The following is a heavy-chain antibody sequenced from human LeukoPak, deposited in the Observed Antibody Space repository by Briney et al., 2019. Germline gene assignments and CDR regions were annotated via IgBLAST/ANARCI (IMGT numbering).Heavy chain of an antibody. V-gene: IGHV1-46*01. CDR2: INPSGSDT. J-gene: IGHJ5*02. Sequence: ASVKVSCKASGYTFTIYDINWVRQAPGQGLEWMGLINPSGSDTVYAQKFQGRVTMTRDMSTSTDYMELSSLRFDDTAVYYCARDNSVGDTAWWFDPWGQGTLVTVSS. D-gene: IGHD1-26*01. CDR1: GYTFTIYD. CDR3: ARDNSVGDTAWWFDP.